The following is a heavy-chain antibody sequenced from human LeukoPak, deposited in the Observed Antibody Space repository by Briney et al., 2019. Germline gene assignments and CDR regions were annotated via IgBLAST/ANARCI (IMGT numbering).Heavy chain of an antibody. D-gene: IGHD6-19*01. Sequence: GESLKISCKGSGYSFTSNWIGWVRQMPGKGLEWMGIIYPGDSDTRYSPSFQGQVTISADKSISTAYLQWSSLKASDTAMYYCARTEIAVAGTDNWFDPWGQGTLVTVSS. V-gene: IGHV5-51*01. CDR2: IYPGDSDT. J-gene: IGHJ5*02. CDR3: ARTEIAVAGTDNWFDP. CDR1: GYSFTSNW.